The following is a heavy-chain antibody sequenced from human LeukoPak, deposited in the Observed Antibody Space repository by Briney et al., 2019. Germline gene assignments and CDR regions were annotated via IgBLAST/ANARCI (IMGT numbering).Heavy chain of an antibody. CDR3: VKDGEGVAISVNFWFDP. V-gene: IGHV1-8*01. Sequence: ASVKVSCKASGFTLTNYDINWVRQAPGQGLEWMGWMNPINGNTGYARKFQGRVTMTRDTSISTAYMELRSLTSEDTAIYYCVKDGEGVAISVNFWFDPWGQGTLVTVSS. D-gene: IGHD3-10*01. J-gene: IGHJ5*02. CDR2: MNPINGNT. CDR1: GFTLTNYD.